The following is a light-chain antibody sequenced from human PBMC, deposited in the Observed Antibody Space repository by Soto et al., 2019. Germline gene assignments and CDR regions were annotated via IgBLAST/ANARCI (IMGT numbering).Light chain of an antibody. Sequence: DIQMTQSPSSLSASVGDRVTITCRASQGISNYLAWYQQKPGKVPKLLIYAASTLQSGVPSRFSGSGSGTDYTITISSLQPEEVATNYCQMYNSAHPFTFGHGTKVDIK. CDR3: QMYNSAHPFT. CDR1: QGISNY. J-gene: IGKJ3*01. CDR2: AAS. V-gene: IGKV1-27*01.